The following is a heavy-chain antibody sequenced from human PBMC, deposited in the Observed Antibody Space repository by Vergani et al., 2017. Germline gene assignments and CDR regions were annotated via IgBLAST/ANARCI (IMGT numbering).Heavy chain of an antibody. CDR3: ARDLYCSSTSCYRDYYYYYMDV. D-gene: IGHD2-2*02. J-gene: IGHJ6*03. CDR1: GFTFSSYD. V-gene: IGHV3-13*01. CDR2: IGTAGDT. Sequence: EVQLVESGGGLVQPGGSLRLSCAASGFTFSSYDMHWVRQATGKGLEWVSAIGTAGDTYYPGSVKGRFTISRENAKNSLYLQMNSLRAGDTAVYYCARDLYCSSTSCYRDYYYYYMDVWGKGTTVTVSS.